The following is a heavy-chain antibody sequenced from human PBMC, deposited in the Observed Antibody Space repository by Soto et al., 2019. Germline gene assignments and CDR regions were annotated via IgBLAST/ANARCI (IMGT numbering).Heavy chain of an antibody. CDR1: GFTFSNAW. CDR2: IKSKTDGGTT. Sequence: GGSLRLSCAASGFTFSNAWMSWVRQAPGKGLEWVGRIKSKTDGGTTDYAAPVKGRFTISRDDSKNTLYLQMDSLKTEDTAVYYCTTSYSSSSEYYSYYGMDVWGQGTTVTVSS. J-gene: IGHJ6*02. V-gene: IGHV3-15*01. CDR3: TTSYSSSSEYYSYYGMDV. D-gene: IGHD6-6*01.